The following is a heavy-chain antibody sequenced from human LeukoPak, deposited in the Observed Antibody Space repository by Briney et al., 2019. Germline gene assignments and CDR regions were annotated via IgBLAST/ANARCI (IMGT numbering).Heavy chain of an antibody. Sequence: SETLSLTCAVYGGSFSGYYWSWIRQPPGKGLEWIGEINHSGSTNYNPSLKSRVTISVDTSKNQFSLKLSSVTAADTAVYYCARKGDYGDSPRGHFVYWGQGTLVTVSS. CDR2: INHSGST. CDR1: GGSFSGYY. V-gene: IGHV4-34*01. CDR3: ARKGDYGDSPRGHFVY. D-gene: IGHD4-17*01. J-gene: IGHJ4*02.